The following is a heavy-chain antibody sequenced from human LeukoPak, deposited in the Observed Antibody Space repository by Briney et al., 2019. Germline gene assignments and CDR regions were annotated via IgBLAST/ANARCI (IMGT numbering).Heavy chain of an antibody. CDR1: GFTFSSYE. CDR2: IWYDGSDK. J-gene: IGHJ4*02. CDR3: ARELPPVVNFYFDS. V-gene: IGHV3-33*08. D-gene: IGHD3-22*01. Sequence: GGSLRLSCAASGFTFSSYEMNWVRQAPGKGLEWVAVIWYDGSDKYYADSVKGRFSISRDNSKNTLYLQMNSLRAEDTAVYYCARELPPVVNFYFDSWGQGTLVTVSS.